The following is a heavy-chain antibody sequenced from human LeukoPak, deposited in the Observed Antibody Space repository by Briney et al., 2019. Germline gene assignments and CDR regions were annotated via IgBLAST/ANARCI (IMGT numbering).Heavy chain of an antibody. D-gene: IGHD3-10*01. J-gene: IGHJ3*01. CDR2: IYNSAST. V-gene: IGHV4-39*07. Sequence: SETLSLTCTVSGASINSNPYYWDWIRQPPGKGLEWIGNIYNSASTYYNPSLKSRVTISIDTSKNQFSLKVSSVTAADTAVYYCARASLMASNAFDLWGQGTVVTVSS. CDR3: ARASLMASNAFDL. CDR1: GASINSNPYY.